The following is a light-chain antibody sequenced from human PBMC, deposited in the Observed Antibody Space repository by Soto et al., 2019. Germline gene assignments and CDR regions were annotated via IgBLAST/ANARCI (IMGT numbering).Light chain of an antibody. CDR2: KAS. V-gene: IGKV1-5*03. J-gene: IGKJ2*01. Sequence: DIQMTQSPSTLSASVGDRVTITCRASQSISSWLAWYQQKPGKAPKLLIYKASSLESGVPSRFGGSGSGTEFTLTISSLQPDDFATYYCQQYNSYSNTFGQGTKLEIK. CDR1: QSISSW. CDR3: QQYNSYSNT.